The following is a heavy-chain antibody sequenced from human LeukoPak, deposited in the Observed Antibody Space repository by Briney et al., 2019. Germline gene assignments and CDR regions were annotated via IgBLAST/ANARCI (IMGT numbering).Heavy chain of an antibody. CDR3: ARGHYDSSGYGPYFDY. CDR2: INHSGST. Sequence: SETLSLTCAVYGGSFSGYYWSWIHQPPGKGLEWIGEINHSGSTNYNPTLKSRVTISVDTSKNQFSLKLSSMTAADTAVYYCARGHYDSSGYGPYFDYWGQGTLVTVSS. CDR1: GGSFSGYY. V-gene: IGHV4-34*01. J-gene: IGHJ4*02. D-gene: IGHD3-22*01.